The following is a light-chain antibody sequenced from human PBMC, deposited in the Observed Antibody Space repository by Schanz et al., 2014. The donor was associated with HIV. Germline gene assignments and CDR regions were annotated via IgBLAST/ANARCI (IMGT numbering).Light chain of an antibody. CDR3: QQRSIWPLT. CDR1: QSVSSSY. Sequence: EIVLTQSPGTLSLSPGERATLSCRASQSVSSSYLAWYQQKPAQAPRLLIYGASSRATGIPARFSASGSGTDFTLTIGSLEPDDFAVYYCQQRSIWPLTFGGGTKVEIK. J-gene: IGKJ4*01. CDR2: GAS. V-gene: IGKV3D-20*02.